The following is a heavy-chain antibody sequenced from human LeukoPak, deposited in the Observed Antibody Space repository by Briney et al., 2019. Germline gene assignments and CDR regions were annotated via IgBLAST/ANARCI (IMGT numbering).Heavy chain of an antibody. CDR3: ARSISYYYDAFDI. V-gene: IGHV4-61*02. CDR2: IYTSGST. D-gene: IGHD3-10*01. Sequence: PSETLSLTCTVSGGSISSGSYYWSWIRQPAGKGLEWIGRIYTSGSTNYNPSLKSRVTISVDTSKNQFSLKLSSATAADTAVYYCARSISYYYDAFDIWGQGTMVTVSS. J-gene: IGHJ3*02. CDR1: GGSISSGSYY.